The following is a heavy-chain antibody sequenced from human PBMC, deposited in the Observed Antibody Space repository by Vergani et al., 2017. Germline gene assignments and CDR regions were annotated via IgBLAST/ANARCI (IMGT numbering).Heavy chain of an antibody. CDR1: GGSVSSGSYY. Sequence: QVQLQESGPGLVKPSETLSLTCTVSGGSVSSGSYYWSWIRQPPGKGLEWIGYIYYSGSTNYNPSLKSRVTISVDTSKNQFSLKLSSVTAADTAVYYCAGEIRRTRIVGALGWFDPWGQGTLVTVSS. CDR3: AGEIRRTRIVGALGWFDP. J-gene: IGHJ5*02. V-gene: IGHV4-61*01. D-gene: IGHD1-26*01. CDR2: IYYSGST.